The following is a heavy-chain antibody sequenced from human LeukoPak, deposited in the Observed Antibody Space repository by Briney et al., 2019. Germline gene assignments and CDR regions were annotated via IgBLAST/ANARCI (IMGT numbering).Heavy chain of an antibody. Sequence: GGSLRLSCAASGFTFSSYAMSWVRQAPGKGLEWVSAISGSGGSTYYADSVKGRFTISRDNSKNTLYLQMNNRRAEDTAVYYCAKDTPLSYDILTGYSPSAFDIWGQGTMVTVSS. V-gene: IGHV3-23*01. J-gene: IGHJ3*02. CDR2: ISGSGGST. CDR1: GFTFSSYA. CDR3: AKDTPLSYDILTGYSPSAFDI. D-gene: IGHD3-9*01.